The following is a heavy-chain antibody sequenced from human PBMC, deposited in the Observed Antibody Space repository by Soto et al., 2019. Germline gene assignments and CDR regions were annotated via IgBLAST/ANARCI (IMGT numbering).Heavy chain of an antibody. V-gene: IGHV4-31*03. Sequence: QVQLQESGPGLVKPSQTLSLTCTVSGGSISSGGYYWSWISQHPGKGLEWLGYIYYSGSTYYNPSLDSRVTLSGDTSKYQCSLKLSSVTAADTAVYSWAKGGGDWVDYWGQGTLVTVSS. J-gene: IGHJ4*02. CDR3: AKGGGDWVDY. CDR2: IYYSGST. D-gene: IGHD2-21*02. CDR1: GGSISSGGYY.